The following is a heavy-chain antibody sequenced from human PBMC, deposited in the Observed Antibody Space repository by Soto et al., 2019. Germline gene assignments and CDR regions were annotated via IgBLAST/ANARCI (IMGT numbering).Heavy chain of an antibody. V-gene: IGHV1-8*01. CDR3: ARGAGYYDYVWGSYRPMDV. CDR2: MNPNSGNT. CDR1: GYTFTSYD. D-gene: IGHD3-16*02. Sequence: QVQLVQSGAEVKKPGASVKVSCKASGYTFTSYDINWVRQATGQGLEWMGWMNPNSGNTGYAQKFQGRVTMTRNTSISTAYRELSSLRSEDTAVYYCARGAGYYDYVWGSYRPMDVWGQGTTVTVSS. J-gene: IGHJ6*02.